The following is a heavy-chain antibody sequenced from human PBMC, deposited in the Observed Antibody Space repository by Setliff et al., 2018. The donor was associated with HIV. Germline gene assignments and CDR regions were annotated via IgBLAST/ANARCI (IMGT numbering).Heavy chain of an antibody. CDR3: AREDYNWNDLRWFDP. CDR1: GGSITSGSYY. D-gene: IGHD1-1*01. CDR2: IYTSGNT. V-gene: IGHV4-61*09. Sequence: PSETLSLTCTVSGGSITSGSYYWSWIRQPAGKGLECIGHIYTSGNTNYKPSLKSRVTISIDTSKNYVSLKLNSVTAADTAVYYCAREDYNWNDLRWFDPWGQGTLVTVSS. J-gene: IGHJ5*02.